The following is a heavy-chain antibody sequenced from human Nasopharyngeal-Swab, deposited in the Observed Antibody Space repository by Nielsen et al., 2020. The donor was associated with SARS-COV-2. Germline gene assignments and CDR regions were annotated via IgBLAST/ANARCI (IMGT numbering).Heavy chain of an antibody. CDR1: GGSFSAYY. V-gene: IGHV4-34*01. Sequence: SETLSLTCAVYGGSFSAYYWGWIRQPPGKGLEWIAEINHNGSTNYNPSLKSRVTLSVDTSMNQFSLELRSVTAADTAVYYCARGLSGIVPAPILGLGPYYYYYYMDVWGKGTTVTVSS. CDR3: ARGLSGIVPAPILGLGPYYYYYYMDV. J-gene: IGHJ6*03. D-gene: IGHD2-2*01. CDR2: INHNGST.